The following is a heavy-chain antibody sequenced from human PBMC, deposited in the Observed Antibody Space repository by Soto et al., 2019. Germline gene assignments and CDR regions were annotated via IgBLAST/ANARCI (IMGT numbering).Heavy chain of an antibody. CDR1: GFTFSSYG. V-gene: IGHV3-33*01. CDR2: IWYDGSNK. J-gene: IGHJ4*02. D-gene: IGHD5-18*01. Sequence: GGSLRLSCAASGFTFSSYGMHWVRQAPGKGLEWGAVIWYDGSNKYYADSVKGRFTISRDNSKNTLYLQMNSLRAEDTAVYYCARERGYSYGYFAGFDYWGQGTLVTVSS. CDR3: ARERGYSYGYFAGFDY.